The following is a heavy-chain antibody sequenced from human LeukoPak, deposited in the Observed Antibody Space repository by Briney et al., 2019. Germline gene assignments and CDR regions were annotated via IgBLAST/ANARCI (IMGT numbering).Heavy chain of an antibody. CDR1: GGSISSYY. CDR2: IYYSGST. D-gene: IGHD3-22*01. Sequence: SETLSLTCTVSGGSISSYYWSWIRQPPGKGLEWIGYIYYSGSTNYNPSLKSQVTISVDTSKNQFSLKLTSVTAADTAVYYCATGWGKRSGWAFDIWGQGTMVTVSS. CDR3: ATGWGKRSGWAFDI. V-gene: IGHV4-59*01. J-gene: IGHJ3*02.